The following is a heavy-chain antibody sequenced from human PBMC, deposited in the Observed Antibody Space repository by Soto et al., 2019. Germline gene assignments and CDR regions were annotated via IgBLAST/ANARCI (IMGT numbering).Heavy chain of an antibody. CDR3: ENRPRYYNMDV. Sequence: GGSLRLSCAASGFMFNTYAMTWVRQAPGKGLEWVATITNTGGGTYYADSVKGRFTISRDNSNNRLYLQMYSLRAEDTAVYFCENRPRYYNMDVWGQGTTVTVYS. V-gene: IGHV3-23*01. J-gene: IGHJ6*03. CDR1: GFMFNTYA. CDR2: ITNTGGGT.